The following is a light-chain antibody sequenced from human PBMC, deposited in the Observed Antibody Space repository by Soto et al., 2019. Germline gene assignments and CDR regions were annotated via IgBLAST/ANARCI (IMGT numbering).Light chain of an antibody. CDR2: GAS. V-gene: IGKV3-20*01. Sequence: EIVLTQSPGTLSLSPGERDTLSCRASRSVSNNYLAWYQQKPGQAPRLLIYGASNRATGIPDRFSGSGSGTDFTLTISRLEPGDFSVFYCQQYGDPPITFGQGTRLEIK. CDR1: RSVSNNY. CDR3: QQYGDPPIT. J-gene: IGKJ5*01.